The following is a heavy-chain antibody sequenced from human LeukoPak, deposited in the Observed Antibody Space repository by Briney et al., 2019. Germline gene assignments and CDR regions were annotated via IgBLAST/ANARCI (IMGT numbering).Heavy chain of an antibody. D-gene: IGHD4-17*01. V-gene: IGHV3-21*01. CDR3: ARGKVTTTGFLYY. CDR2: LSSSSSYI. J-gene: IGHJ4*02. CDR1: GFTFNSFS. Sequence: GGSLRLSCAASGFTFNSFSMNWVRPAPGKGLEGVSSLSSSSSYISYADSGKGRFTISRDNAKNSLYLQMNSLRAEDTAVYYCARGKVTTTGFLYYWGQGTLVTVSS.